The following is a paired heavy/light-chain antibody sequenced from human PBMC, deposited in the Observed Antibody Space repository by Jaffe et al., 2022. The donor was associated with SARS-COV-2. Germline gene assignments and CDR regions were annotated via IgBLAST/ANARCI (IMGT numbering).Light chain of an antibody. Sequence: EIVLTQSPATLSVSPGESATLSCRASQTVGRNLAWYQQKPGQAPRLLIYGASIRATGIPDRFSGSGSETETEFILTISSLQPEDFAVYYCQQYSYWPPLTFGQGTKVDIK. CDR1: QTVGRN. CDR2: GAS. V-gene: IGKV3-15*01. J-gene: IGKJ1*01. CDR3: QQYSYWPPLT.
Heavy chain of an antibody. V-gene: IGHV2-70*01. CDR3: ARSYSTSTSFDL. D-gene: IGHD2-21*01. CDR2: VDWADDT. CDR1: GFSLNTPGVR. J-gene: IGHJ2*01. Sequence: QVTLTESGPALVKPTQTLTLTCSFSGFSLNTPGVRVSWIRQPPGRALEWLALVDWADDTYFNASLKTRLTISRDISKNQVVLRMTSMNPADTATYFCARSYSTSTSFDLWGRGTLVTVSS.